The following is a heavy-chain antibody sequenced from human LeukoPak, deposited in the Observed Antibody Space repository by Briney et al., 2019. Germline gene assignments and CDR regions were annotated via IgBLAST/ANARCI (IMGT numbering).Heavy chain of an antibody. CDR2: TSDRGDYT. V-gene: IGHV3-23*01. CDR1: GFTFTSYS. D-gene: IGHD1-26*01. CDR3: AKKAQYNGNYPLDY. Sequence: GGSLRLSCAASGFTFTSYSMSWVRQAPGKGLEWVSGTSDRGDYTYYADSVKGRFTISRDNSKNTLYLQMNSLRAEDTALYFCAKKAQYNGNYPLDYWGQGTLSPSPQ. J-gene: IGHJ4*02.